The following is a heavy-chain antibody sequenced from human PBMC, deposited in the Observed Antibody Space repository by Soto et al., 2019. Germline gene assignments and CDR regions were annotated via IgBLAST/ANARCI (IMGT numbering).Heavy chain of an antibody. CDR2: IYYSGST. CDR1: GGSISSYY. Sequence: SETLSLTCTVSGGSISSYYWSWIRQPPGRGLEWIGYIYYSGSTNYNPSLKSRVTISVDTSKNQFSLKLSSVTAADTAVYYCASLMYSSGWSLDYWGQGTLVTVSS. J-gene: IGHJ4*02. D-gene: IGHD6-19*01. V-gene: IGHV4-59*08. CDR3: ASLMYSSGWSLDY.